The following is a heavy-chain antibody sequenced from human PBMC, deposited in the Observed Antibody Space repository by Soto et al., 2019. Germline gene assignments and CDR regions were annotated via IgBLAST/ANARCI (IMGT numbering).Heavy chain of an antibody. CDR2: INPNSGGT. CDR3: ARADNWNYASYFDY. CDR1: GYTFTGYY. Sequence: QVQLVQSGAEVKKPGASVKVSCKASGYTFTGYYMHWVRQAPGQGLEWMGWINPNSGGTNYAQKFQGGVSMTRATSISTAYMELSRLRSDDTAVYYCARADNWNYASYFDYWGQGTLVTVSS. V-gene: IGHV1-2*02. J-gene: IGHJ4*02. D-gene: IGHD1-7*01.